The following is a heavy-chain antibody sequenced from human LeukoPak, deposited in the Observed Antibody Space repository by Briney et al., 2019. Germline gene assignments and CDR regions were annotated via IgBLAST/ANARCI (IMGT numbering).Heavy chain of an antibody. Sequence: GESLKISCKGSGYSFTAYWIGWVRRVPGKGLELMGIIAPGDSDTRYNPAFQGQVTISADKSISTAYLQWSSLKASDTAMYYCARGDCSGGNCHFDYWGQGTLVTVSS. J-gene: IGHJ4*02. CDR2: IAPGDSDT. CDR1: GYSFTAYW. V-gene: IGHV5-51*01. CDR3: ARGDCSGGNCHFDY. D-gene: IGHD2-15*01.